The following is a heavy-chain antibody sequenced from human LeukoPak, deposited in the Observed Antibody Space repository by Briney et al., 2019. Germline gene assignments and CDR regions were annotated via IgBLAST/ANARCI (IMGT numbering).Heavy chain of an antibody. J-gene: IGHJ6*02. Sequence: GGSLRLSCAASGFTFSSYWMTWVRQGPGKGLEWVANIKPGGNEKYYVDSVKGRFTISRDNAKNSLYLQMNSLRAEDTAVYYCARDLGEYSYGYSRPGYYYGMDVWGQGTTVTVSS. D-gene: IGHD5-18*01. CDR3: ARDLGEYSYGYSRPGYYYGMDV. CDR1: GFTFSSYW. CDR2: IKPGGNEK. V-gene: IGHV3-7*01.